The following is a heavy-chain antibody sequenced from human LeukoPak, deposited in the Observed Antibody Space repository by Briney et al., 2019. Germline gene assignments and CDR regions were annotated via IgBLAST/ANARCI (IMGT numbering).Heavy chain of an antibody. D-gene: IGHD5-18*01. Sequence: GGSLRLSCAASGFTFSSYAMHWVRQAPGKGLEWVAVISYDGSNKYYADSVKGRFTIPRDNSKNTLYLQMNSLRAEDTAVYYCAKDMVRSDYWGQGTLVTVSS. V-gene: IGHV3-30-3*01. J-gene: IGHJ4*02. CDR1: GFTFSSYA. CDR3: AKDMVRSDY. CDR2: ISYDGSNK.